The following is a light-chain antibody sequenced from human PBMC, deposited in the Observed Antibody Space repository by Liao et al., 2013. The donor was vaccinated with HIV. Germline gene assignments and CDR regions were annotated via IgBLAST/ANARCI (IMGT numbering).Light chain of an antibody. Sequence: SYELTQPPSVSVSPGQTASITCSGDKLGDKYACWYQQKPGQSPLLVIYQDSKRPSGIPERFSGSNSGNTATLTISRVEAGDEADYYCQVWDSSSNHVIFGGGTKLPVL. V-gene: IGLV3-1*01. CDR1: KLGDKY. CDR2: QDS. J-gene: IGLJ2*01. CDR3: QVWDSSSNHVI.